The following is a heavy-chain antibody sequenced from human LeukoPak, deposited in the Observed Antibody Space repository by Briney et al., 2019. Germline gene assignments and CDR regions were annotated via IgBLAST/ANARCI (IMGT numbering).Heavy chain of an antibody. CDR3: ARGSPPTYYDFWSGYYNNWFDP. CDR2: INPSGST. CDR1: GGSFSGYY. D-gene: IGHD3-3*01. J-gene: IGHJ5*02. Sequence: SETLSLTCAVYGGSFSGYYWSWIRQPPGKGLEWIGEINPSGSTNYNPSLKSRVTISVDTSKNQFSLKLSSVTAADTAVYYCARGSPPTYYDFWSGYYNNWFDPWGQGTLVTVSS. V-gene: IGHV4-34*01.